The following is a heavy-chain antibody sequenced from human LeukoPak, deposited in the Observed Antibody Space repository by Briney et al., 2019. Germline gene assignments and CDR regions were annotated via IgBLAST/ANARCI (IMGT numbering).Heavy chain of an antibody. CDR3: ARDRSSYYDFWSGYIFDY. D-gene: IGHD3-3*01. CDR2: ISYDGSNQ. J-gene: IGHJ4*02. V-gene: IGHV3-30-3*01. CDR1: GFTFSSYA. Sequence: GGSLRLSCAASGFTFSSYAMHWVRQAPGKGLEWVAVISYDGSNQYYADSVKGRFTISRDNSRNTLYLQMNSLRVEDTAVYYCARDRSSYYDFWSGYIFDYWGQGTLVTVSS.